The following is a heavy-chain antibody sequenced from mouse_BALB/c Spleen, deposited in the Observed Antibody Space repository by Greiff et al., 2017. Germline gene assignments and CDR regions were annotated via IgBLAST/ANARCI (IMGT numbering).Heavy chain of an antibody. CDR2: IWAGGST. CDR1: GFSLTSYG. J-gene: IGHJ4*01. Sequence: VKLEESGPGLVAPSQSLSITCTVSGFSLTSYGVHWVRQPPGKGLEWLGVIWAGGSTNYNSALMSRLSISKDNSKSQVFLKMNSLQTDDTAMYYCARERGYDPYYAMDYWGQGTSVTVSS. V-gene: IGHV2-9*02. CDR3: ARERGYDPYYAMDY. D-gene: IGHD2-2*01.